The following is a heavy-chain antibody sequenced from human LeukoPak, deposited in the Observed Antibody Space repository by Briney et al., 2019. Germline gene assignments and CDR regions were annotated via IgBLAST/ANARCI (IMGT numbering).Heavy chain of an antibody. CDR2: IYYSGST. Sequence: SETLSLTCTVSGGSISSYYWSWIRQPPGKGLEWIGYIYYSGSTNYNPSLTSRVTISVDTCKNQFSLKLSSVPAADTAVYYCARSVRYFDWLVGWYWFDPWGQGTLVTVSS. V-gene: IGHV4-59*01. J-gene: IGHJ5*02. CDR1: GGSISSYY. D-gene: IGHD3-9*01. CDR3: ARSVRYFDWLVGWYWFDP.